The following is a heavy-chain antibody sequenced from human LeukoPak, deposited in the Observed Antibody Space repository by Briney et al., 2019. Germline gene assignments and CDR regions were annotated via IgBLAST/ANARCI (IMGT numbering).Heavy chain of an antibody. V-gene: IGHV1-2*02. CDR1: GYTFTGYY. D-gene: IGHD2-15*01. Sequence: ASVKVSCKASGYTFTGYYMHWVRQAPGQGLEWMGWINPNSGGTNYAQKFQGRVTMTRDTSISTAYMELSRLRSDDTAVYYCARDRPCSGGSCYVASTMNWFDPWGQGTLVTVSS. CDR3: ARDRPCSGGSCYVASTMNWFDP. CDR2: INPNSGGT. J-gene: IGHJ5*02.